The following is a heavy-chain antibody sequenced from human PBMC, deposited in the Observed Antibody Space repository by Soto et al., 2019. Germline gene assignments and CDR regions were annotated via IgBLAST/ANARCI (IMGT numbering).Heavy chain of an antibody. CDR2: IRNRANSYTT. CDR3: ASTYGDFRDFQN. CDR1: GFTFSDHY. Sequence: GGSLRLSCAASGFTFSDHYMDWVRQAPGKGLEWVARIRNRANSYTTEYAASVKGRFTISRDGSTNSLYLQMNSLKTEDTAVYYCASTYGDFRDFQNWGQGTLVTVS. J-gene: IGHJ1*01. D-gene: IGHD4-17*01. V-gene: IGHV3-72*01.